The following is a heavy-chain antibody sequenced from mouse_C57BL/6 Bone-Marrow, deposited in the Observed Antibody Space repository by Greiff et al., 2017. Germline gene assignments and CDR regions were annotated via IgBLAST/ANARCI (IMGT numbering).Heavy chain of an antibody. CDR3: TTEGFFDY. CDR2: IDPENGDT. J-gene: IGHJ2*01. V-gene: IGHV14-4*01. D-gene: IGHD3-3*01. CDR1: GFNIKDDY. Sequence: EVQLQQSGAELVRPGASVKLSCTASGFNIKDDYMHWVKQRPEQGLEWIGRIDPENGDTEYASKFQGKATITADTSSNTAYLQLSSLTSEDTAVYYCTTEGFFDYWGQGTTLTVSS.